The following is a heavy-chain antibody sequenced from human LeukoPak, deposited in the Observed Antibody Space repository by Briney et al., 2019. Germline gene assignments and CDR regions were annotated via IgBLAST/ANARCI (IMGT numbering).Heavy chain of an antibody. CDR1: GGSISSYY. V-gene: IGHV4-59*01. D-gene: IGHD2-15*01. CDR2: IYYSGST. Sequence: PSETLSLTCTVSGGSISSYYWSWIRQPPGKGLEWIGYIYYSGSTNYNPSLKSRVTISVDTSKNQFSLKLSSVTAADTAVYYCARDTDDWVAGVDYWGQGTLVTVSS. J-gene: IGHJ4*02. CDR3: ARDTDDWVAGVDY.